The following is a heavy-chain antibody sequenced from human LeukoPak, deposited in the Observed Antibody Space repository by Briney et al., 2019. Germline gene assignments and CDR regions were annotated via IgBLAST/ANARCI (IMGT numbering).Heavy chain of an antibody. V-gene: IGHV1-2*06. J-gene: IGHJ5*02. Sequence: GASVRVSCKASGYTFTGYYMHWVRQAPGQGLEWMGRVNPNNGVPNYAQKFQGRVTMTRDTAISTAYMELSSLRSDDTAGYFCAREVGYSSSYYGRFDPWGQGTLVTVSS. CDR2: VNPNNGVP. CDR3: AREVGYSSSYYGRFDP. CDR1: GYTFTGYY. D-gene: IGHD2-2*01.